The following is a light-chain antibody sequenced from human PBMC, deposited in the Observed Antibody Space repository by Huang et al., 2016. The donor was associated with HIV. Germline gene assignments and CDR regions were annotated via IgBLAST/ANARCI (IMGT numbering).Light chain of an antibody. V-gene: IGKV3-15*01. J-gene: IGKJ5*01. CDR1: QSVTS. CDR2: GAS. CDR3: QQYNNWPSIT. Sequence: EIVMTQSPATLSVSPGERATLSCRASQSVTSLAWYQQKPGQTPRLLIYGASTRATGIPARFSGSGSGTDFTLTISSLQSEDFAVYYCQQYNNWPSITFGQGTRLEIK.